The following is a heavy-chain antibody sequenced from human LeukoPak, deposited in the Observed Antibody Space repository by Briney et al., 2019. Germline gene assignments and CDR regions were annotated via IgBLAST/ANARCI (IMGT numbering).Heavy chain of an antibody. J-gene: IGHJ5*02. CDR2: IYPYDSHT. D-gene: IGHD3-10*01. V-gene: IGHV5-51*01. CDR3: ARLPNAGADLTWFDP. Sequence: GESLKISCKASGYRFTYYWIAWVRQMPRKGLEWMGIIYPYDSHTRYSPSFQGQVTISADTSISTAYPQWSSLKASDTAMYYCARLPNAGADLTWFDPWGQGTLVTVSS. CDR1: GYRFTYYW.